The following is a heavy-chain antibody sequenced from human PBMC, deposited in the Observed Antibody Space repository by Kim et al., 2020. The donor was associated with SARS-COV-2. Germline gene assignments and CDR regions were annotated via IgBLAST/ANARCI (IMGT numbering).Heavy chain of an antibody. CDR3: ARDPRDDYGDYGSGMDV. Sequence: VKGRFPHAKDNSKNTLYLQMNSLRAEDTAVYYCARDPRDDYGDYGSGMDVWGQGTTVTVSS. J-gene: IGHJ6*02. D-gene: IGHD4-17*01. V-gene: IGHV3-30*01.